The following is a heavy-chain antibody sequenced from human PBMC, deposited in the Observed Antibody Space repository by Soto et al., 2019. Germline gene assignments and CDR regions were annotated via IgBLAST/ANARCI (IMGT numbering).Heavy chain of an antibody. Sequence: ASVKVSCKASGYTFTSYYMHWVRQAPGQGLEWKGIINPSGGSTSYAQKFQGRVTMTRDTSTSTVYMELSSLRSEDTAVYYCASWGFWSGFTTPNYYYYYMDVWGKGTTVTVSS. CDR2: INPSGGST. CDR3: ASWGFWSGFTTPNYYYYYMDV. D-gene: IGHD3-3*01. CDR1: GYTFTSYY. V-gene: IGHV1-46*03. J-gene: IGHJ6*03.